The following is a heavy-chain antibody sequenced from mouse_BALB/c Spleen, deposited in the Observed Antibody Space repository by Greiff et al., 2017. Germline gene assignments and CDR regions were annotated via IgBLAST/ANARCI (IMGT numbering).Heavy chain of an antibody. V-gene: IGHV2-6-4*01. J-gene: IGHJ3*01. CDR1: GFSLSRYS. CDR2: IWGGGST. D-gene: IGHD4-1*02. Sequence: VKVEESGPGLVAPSQSLSITCTVSGFSLSRYSVHWVRQPPGKGLEWLGMIWGGGSTDYNSALKSRLSISKDNSKSQVFLKMNSLQTDDTAMYYCARNSPTVPWFAYWGQGTLVTVSA. CDR3: ARNSPTVPWFAY.